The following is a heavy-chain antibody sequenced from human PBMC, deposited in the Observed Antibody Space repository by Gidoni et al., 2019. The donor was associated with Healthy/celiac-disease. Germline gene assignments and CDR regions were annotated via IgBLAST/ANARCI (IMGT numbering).Heavy chain of an antibody. CDR2: INPNSGGT. V-gene: IGHV1-2*02. D-gene: IGHD2-2*01. Sequence: QVQLVQSGAEVKKPGPSVKVSCKASGYTFTGYYMHWVRQAPGQRLEWMGWINPNSGGTNYAQKFQGRVTMTRDTSISTAYMELSRLRSDDTAVYYCARDGDMGAYCSSTSCYRTFDIWGQGTMVTVSS. J-gene: IGHJ3*02. CDR1: GYTFTGYY. CDR3: ARDGDMGAYCSSTSCYRTFDI.